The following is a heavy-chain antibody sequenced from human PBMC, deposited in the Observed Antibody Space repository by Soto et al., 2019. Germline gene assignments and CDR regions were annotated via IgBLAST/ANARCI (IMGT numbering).Heavy chain of an antibody. D-gene: IGHD2-2*01. Sequence: GVLRLSCTASGFTFGDYAMSWFRQAPGKGLEWVGFIRSKAYGGTTEYAASVKGRFTISRDDSKSIAYLQMNSLKTEDTAVYYCTRDRKVPAARLYYYMDVWGKGTTVTVSS. CDR1: GFTFGDYA. J-gene: IGHJ6*03. V-gene: IGHV3-49*03. CDR3: TRDRKVPAARLYYYMDV. CDR2: IRSKAYGGTT.